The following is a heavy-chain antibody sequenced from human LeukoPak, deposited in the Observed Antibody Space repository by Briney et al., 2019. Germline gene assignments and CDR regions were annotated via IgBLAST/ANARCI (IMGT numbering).Heavy chain of an antibody. CDR2: ISHDGSNN. Sequence: GRSLRLSCVASGFTFSTYGMHWVRQAPGKGLEWVAVISHDGSNNYYADSVKGRFTISRDNSKNTLYLQMNSLRAEDTAVYYCARDYLFDQYPGYWGQGTLVTVSS. CDR3: ARDYLFDQYPGY. J-gene: IGHJ4*02. V-gene: IGHV3-30*03. D-gene: IGHD2-2*01. CDR1: GFTFSTYG.